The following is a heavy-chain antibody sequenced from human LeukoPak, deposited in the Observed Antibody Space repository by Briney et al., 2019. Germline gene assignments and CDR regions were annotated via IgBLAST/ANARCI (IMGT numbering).Heavy chain of an antibody. Sequence: GSLRLSCAVSGFTFSSYAMSWVRQSPGRGLEWVSGISGSGASTYYADSVKGRLTISRDNSKNTLYLQMNSLRAEDTAVYYCAKDLTAADYWGQGTLVTVSS. D-gene: IGHD6-13*01. V-gene: IGHV3-23*01. J-gene: IGHJ4*02. CDR3: AKDLTAADY. CDR2: ISGSGAST. CDR1: GFTFSSYA.